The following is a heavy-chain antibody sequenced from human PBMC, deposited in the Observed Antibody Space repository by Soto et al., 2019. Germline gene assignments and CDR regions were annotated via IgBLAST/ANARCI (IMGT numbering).Heavy chain of an antibody. J-gene: IGHJ4*02. CDR3: ARGMQGDYIWGSYRYTFRTGGIVDY. CDR1: GGSFSGYY. Sequence: QVQLQQWGAGLLKPSETLSLTCAVYGGSFSGYYWSWIRQPPGKGLEWIGEINHSGSNNYNPSLKGRVTLSVDTSKNQFSLELCSVTAAYTAVYYCARGMQGDYIWGSYRYTFRTGGIVDYWGQGTLVTVSS. D-gene: IGHD3-16*02. CDR2: INHSGSN. V-gene: IGHV4-34*01.